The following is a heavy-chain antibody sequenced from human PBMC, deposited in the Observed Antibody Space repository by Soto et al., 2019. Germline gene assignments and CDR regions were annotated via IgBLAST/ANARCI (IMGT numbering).Heavy chain of an antibody. V-gene: IGHV1-3*01. CDR3: ARSIVVVTALDH. Sequence: QVQLVQSGAEAKKPGASVKVSCKASGYTFTSYAMHWVRQAPGQRREWMGWINAGNGNTKFSQKFQGRVTITRDTSASTAYMELSSLRSEDTAVYYCARSIVVVTALDHWGQGTLVTDAS. CDR2: INAGNGNT. J-gene: IGHJ4*02. CDR1: GYTFTSYA. D-gene: IGHD2-21*02.